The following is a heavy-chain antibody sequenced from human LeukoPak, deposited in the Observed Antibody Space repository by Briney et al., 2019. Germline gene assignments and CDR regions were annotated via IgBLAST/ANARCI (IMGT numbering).Heavy chain of an antibody. Sequence: KPSETLSLTCTVSGGSISSSSYYWGWIRQPPGKGLEWIGEIYHSGSTNYNPSLKSRVTISVDKSKNQFSLKLSSVTAADTAVYYCAGDLPTKLWFGAAYYYGMDVWGQGTTVTVSS. CDR1: GGSISSSSYY. J-gene: IGHJ6*02. CDR2: IYHSGST. D-gene: IGHD3-10*01. CDR3: AGDLPTKLWFGAAYYYGMDV. V-gene: IGHV4-39*07.